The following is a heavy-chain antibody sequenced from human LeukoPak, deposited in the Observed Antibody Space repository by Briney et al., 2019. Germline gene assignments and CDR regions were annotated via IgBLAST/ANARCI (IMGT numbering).Heavy chain of an antibody. CDR2: MSPNSGNT. CDR1: GYTFTTYE. CDR3: ARNFGGLGY. D-gene: IGHD3-16*01. V-gene: IGHV1-8*03. J-gene: IGHJ4*02. Sequence: ASVKVSCKASGYTFTTYEIYWVRQATGQGLEWGGWMSPNSGNTVYAQKFQGRVTITRNISISTVYLELSSLRSEDTAVYYCARNFGGLGYWGQGTLVTVSA.